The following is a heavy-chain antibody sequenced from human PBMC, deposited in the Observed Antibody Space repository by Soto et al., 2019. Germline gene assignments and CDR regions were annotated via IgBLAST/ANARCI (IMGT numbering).Heavy chain of an antibody. CDR1: GYSHTVLF. Sequence: APVKLSCKVSGYSHTVLFIHWLSQTPGKGLEWMGGFDPEDGETIYAQKFQGRVTMTEDTSTDTAYMELSSLRSEDTAVYYCSAGHYYYYYMDVWGKRTTVTVSS. CDR2: FDPEDGET. D-gene: IGHD6-13*01. CDR3: SAGHYYYYYMDV. V-gene: IGHV1-24*01. J-gene: IGHJ6*03.